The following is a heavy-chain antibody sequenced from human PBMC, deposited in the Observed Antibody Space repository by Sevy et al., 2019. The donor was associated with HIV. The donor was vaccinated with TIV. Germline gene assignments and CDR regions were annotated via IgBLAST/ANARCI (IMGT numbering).Heavy chain of an antibody. V-gene: IGHV3-7*01. D-gene: IGHD6-13*01. J-gene: IGHJ6*03. CDR3: ARDQVKLPAGKKYYYRVV. Sequence: GGSLRLSCAASGFTFSRYGMSWVRQAPGKGLEWVSDIREGGSGKYYVDSVKGRFTISRDNAKNSLYLQMNSLRAEDTAVYYCARDQVKLPAGKKYYYRVVGGKGTTVTVSS. CDR1: GFTFSRYG. CDR2: IREGGSGK.